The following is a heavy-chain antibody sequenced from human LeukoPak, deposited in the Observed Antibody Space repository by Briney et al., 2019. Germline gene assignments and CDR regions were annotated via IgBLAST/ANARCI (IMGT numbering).Heavy chain of an antibody. Sequence: SGPTLVNPTQTLTLTCTFSGFSLSTSGMRASWIRQPPGKALEWLARIDWDDDKFYSTSLKTRLTISKDTSKNQVVLTMTNMDPVDTATYYCARMTTQNDAFDIWGQGTMVTVSS. V-gene: IGHV2-70*04. J-gene: IGHJ3*02. CDR2: IDWDDDK. D-gene: IGHD4-17*01. CDR3: ARMTTQNDAFDI. CDR1: GFSLSTSGMR.